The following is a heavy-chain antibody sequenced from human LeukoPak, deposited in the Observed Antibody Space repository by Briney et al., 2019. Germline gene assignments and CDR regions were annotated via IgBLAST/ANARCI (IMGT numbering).Heavy chain of an antibody. CDR1: GFTFDDYA. V-gene: IGHV3-9*01. CDR2: ISWNSGSI. CDR3: AKGPSAFYYDSGRNWFDP. Sequence: GGSLRLSCAASGFTFDDYAMHWVRQAPGKGLEWVSGISWNSGSIGYADSVKGRFTISRDNAKNSLYLQMNSLRAEDTALYYCAKGPSAFYYDSGRNWFDPWGQGTLVTVSS. D-gene: IGHD3-22*01. J-gene: IGHJ5*02.